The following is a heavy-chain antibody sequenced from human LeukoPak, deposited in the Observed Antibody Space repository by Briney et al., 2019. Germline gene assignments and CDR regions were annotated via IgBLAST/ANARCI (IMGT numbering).Heavy chain of an antibody. CDR3: TIALAFNDKYHFAY. Sequence: PGGSLRLSCAASGFTFSNAWMSWVRQAPGKGLEWIGRIKSKSDGGTTDYAAPVKGRFTISREDSKNTLYLEMNSLKTEDTAVYFCTIALAFNDKYHFAYWGQGILVTVSS. CDR1: GFTFSNAW. CDR2: IKSKSDGGTT. D-gene: IGHD2-2*01. J-gene: IGHJ4*02. V-gene: IGHV3-15*01.